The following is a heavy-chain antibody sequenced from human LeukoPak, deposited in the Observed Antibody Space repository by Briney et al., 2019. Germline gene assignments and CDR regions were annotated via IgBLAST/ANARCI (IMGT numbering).Heavy chain of an antibody. J-gene: IGHJ3*02. Sequence: GSLRLSCAASGFTFSNAWMSWVRQAPGKGLEWIGYIYHGGSTYYNPSLKSRVTISVDRSKNQFSLKLSSVTAADTAVYYCARDLENTSGAFDIWGQGTMVTVSS. V-gene: IGHV4-4*02. CDR2: IYHGGST. CDR3: ARDLENTSGAFDI. D-gene: IGHD5-24*01. CDR1: GFTFSNAW.